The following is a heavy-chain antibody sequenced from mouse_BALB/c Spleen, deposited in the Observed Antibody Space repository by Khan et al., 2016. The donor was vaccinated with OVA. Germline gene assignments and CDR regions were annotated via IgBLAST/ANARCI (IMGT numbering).Heavy chain of an antibody. CDR2: ISSGGSYT. Sequence: EVQLVESGGDLVKPGGSLKLSCAASGFTFSTYGMSWVRQTPDKRLEWVATISSGGSYTYYRDSVKGRFTISRDNAKNTLYLQLSSLKSEDTAKYYCARLAYYYNSEGFAYWGQGTLVTVSA. J-gene: IGHJ3*01. CDR3: ARLAYYYNSEGFAY. CDR1: GFTFSTYG. D-gene: IGHD1-1*02. V-gene: IGHV5-6*01.